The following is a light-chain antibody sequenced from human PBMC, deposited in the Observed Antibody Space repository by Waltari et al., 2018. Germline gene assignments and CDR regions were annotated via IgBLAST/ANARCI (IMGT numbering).Light chain of an antibody. CDR1: IGNNY. CDR2: DNN. Sequence: QSVLTQPPSVSAAPGQMVSISCSGDIGNNYVSWYQQIPGMAPKLVIRDNNIRSSGTPDRFSASKSATSATLVITGLQTGDEADYFCGSWINSLSTVVFGGRTKLTVL. V-gene: IGLV1-51*01. CDR3: GSWINSLSTVV. J-gene: IGLJ2*01.